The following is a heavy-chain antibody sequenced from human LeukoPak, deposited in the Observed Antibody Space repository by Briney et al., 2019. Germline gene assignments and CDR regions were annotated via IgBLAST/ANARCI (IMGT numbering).Heavy chain of an antibody. CDR2: IKQDGSEK. CDR1: GFTFSSYW. CDR3: ARDLGNVGVVPAATSFDY. V-gene: IGHV3-7*01. J-gene: IGHJ4*02. D-gene: IGHD2-2*01. Sequence: PGGSLRLSCAASGFTFSSYWMSWVRQAPGKGLEWVANIKQDGSEKYYVDSVKGRFTISRDNAKNSLYLQMNSLRAEDTAVYYCARDLGNVGVVPAATSFDYWGQGTLVTVSS.